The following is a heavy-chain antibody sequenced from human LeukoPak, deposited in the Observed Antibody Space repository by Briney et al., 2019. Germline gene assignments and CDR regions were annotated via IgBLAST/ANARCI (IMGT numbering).Heavy chain of an antibody. CDR2: ISSSSSYI. D-gene: IGHD6-13*01. CDR3: ARDHIAAADYYYYYYYMDV. Sequence: TGGSLRLSCAASGFTFSSYSVNWVRQAPGKGLEWVSSISSSSSYIYYADSVKGRFTISRDNAKNSLYLQMNSLRAEDTAVYYCARDHIAAADYYYYYYYMDVWGKGTTVTVSS. CDR1: GFTFSSYS. V-gene: IGHV3-21*01. J-gene: IGHJ6*03.